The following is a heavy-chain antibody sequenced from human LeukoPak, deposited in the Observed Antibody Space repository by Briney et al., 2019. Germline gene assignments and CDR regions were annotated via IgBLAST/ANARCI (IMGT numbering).Heavy chain of an antibody. Sequence: GGSLRLSCAASGFTFSSYAMHWVRQAPGKGLEWLSYISGSGDDTNYADSVRGRFTISRDNAKNSLYLQMNSLRVEDTAVYYCARDPRTVRIWGQGTLVTVSS. CDR3: ARDPRTVRI. V-gene: IGHV3-21*05. CDR1: GFTFSSYA. J-gene: IGHJ4*02. D-gene: IGHD1-1*01. CDR2: ISGSGDDT.